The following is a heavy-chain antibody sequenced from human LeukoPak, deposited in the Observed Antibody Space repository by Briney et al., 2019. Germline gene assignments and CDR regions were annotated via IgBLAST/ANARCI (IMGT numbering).Heavy chain of an antibody. CDR1: GFTFSSYA. Sequence: GGSLRLSCAASGFTFSSYAMSWVRQAPGKGLEWVSAISGSGGSTYYADSVKGRFTISRDNSKNTLYLQMNSLRAEDTAVYYCARHLLWFGELSGGFDYWGQGTLVTVSS. V-gene: IGHV3-23*01. J-gene: IGHJ4*02. D-gene: IGHD3-10*01. CDR3: ARHLLWFGELSGGFDY. CDR2: ISGSGGST.